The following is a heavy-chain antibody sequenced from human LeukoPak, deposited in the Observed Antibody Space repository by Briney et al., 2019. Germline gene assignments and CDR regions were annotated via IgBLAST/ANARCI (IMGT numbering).Heavy chain of an antibody. J-gene: IGHJ4*02. Sequence: VGSLRLSCAASGFTFSSYSMNWVRRAPGKGLEWVSSISSSSSYIYYADSLKGPFTISRNNAKNSLYLQMNSLRAEDTAVYYCAREGAMAFDYWGQGTLVTVSS. CDR1: GFTFSSYS. CDR2: ISSSSSYI. CDR3: AREGAMAFDY. D-gene: IGHD5-18*01. V-gene: IGHV3-21*01.